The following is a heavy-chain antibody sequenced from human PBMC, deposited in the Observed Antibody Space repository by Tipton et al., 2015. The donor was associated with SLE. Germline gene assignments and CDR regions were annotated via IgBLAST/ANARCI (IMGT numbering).Heavy chain of an antibody. CDR3: ARDLDYGSGNYLAFDI. CDR1: GYSISSGYY. CDR2: ISHSGNT. J-gene: IGHJ3*02. Sequence: GLVKPSETLSLTCGVSGYSISSGYYWGWIRQPPGKGLEWIESISHSGNTYYNPSLKSRVTVSVDTSKNQFSLKLSSVTAADTAVYYCARDLDYGSGNYLAFDIWSQGTMVTVSS. V-gene: IGHV4-38-2*02. D-gene: IGHD3-10*01.